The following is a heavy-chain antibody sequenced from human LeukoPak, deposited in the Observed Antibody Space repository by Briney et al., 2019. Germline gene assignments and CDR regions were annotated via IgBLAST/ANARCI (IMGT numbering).Heavy chain of an antibody. CDR1: GYTFTSYG. CDR3: ARDHDYGDPEYYYGMDV. D-gene: IGHD4-17*01. V-gene: IGHV1-18*01. CDR2: ISAYNGNT. Sequence: ASVKVSCTASGYTFTSYGISWVRQAPGQGLEWMGWISAYNGNTNYAQKLQGRVTMTTDTSTSTAYMELRSLRSDDTAVYYCARDHDYGDPEYYYGMDVWGQGTTVTVSS. J-gene: IGHJ6*02.